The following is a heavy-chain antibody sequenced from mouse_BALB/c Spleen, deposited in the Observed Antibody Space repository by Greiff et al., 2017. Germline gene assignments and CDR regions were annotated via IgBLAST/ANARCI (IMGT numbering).Heavy chain of an antibody. J-gene: IGHJ3*01. CDR2: IRLKSNNYAT. V-gene: IGHV6-6*02. D-gene: IGHD1-1*01. CDR1: GFTFSNYW. Sequence: EVMLVESGGGLVQPGGSMKLSCVASGFTFSNYWMNWVRQSPEKGLEWVAEIRLKSNNYATHYAESVKGRFTISRDDSKSSVYLQMNNLRAEDTGIYYCTRPPYYYGSSSFAYWGQGTLVTVSA. CDR3: TRPPYYYGSSSFAY.